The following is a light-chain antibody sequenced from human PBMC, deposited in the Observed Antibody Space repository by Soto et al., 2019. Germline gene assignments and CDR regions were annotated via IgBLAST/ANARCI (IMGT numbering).Light chain of an antibody. CDR2: GAS. CDR3: QQYNKWPPWT. J-gene: IGKJ1*01. CDR1: QSVSSN. V-gene: IGKV3-15*01. Sequence: EIVMTQSPDTLSVSPGERATLSCRASQSVSSNLAWYQQKRGQAPRLLIYGASTRATGIPARFSGSGSGTEFTLTISSLQSEDFAVNYCQQYNKWPPWTFGQGTKVEIK.